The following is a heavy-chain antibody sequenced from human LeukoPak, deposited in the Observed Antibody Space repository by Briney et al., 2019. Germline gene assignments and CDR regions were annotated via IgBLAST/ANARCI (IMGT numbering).Heavy chain of an antibody. V-gene: IGHV4-34*01. CDR1: GGSFSGYY. D-gene: IGHD2-2*02. CDR3: ARIRIIPGARDAFDV. Sequence: PSETLSLTCAVYGGSFSGYYWSWTRQPPGKGLDWMGEINHSGSTNYNPLLKSRVTMSVDSSKNQFSLKLTSVTAADTAVYYCARIRIIPGARDAFDVWGPGTMVTVSS. J-gene: IGHJ3*01. CDR2: INHSGST.